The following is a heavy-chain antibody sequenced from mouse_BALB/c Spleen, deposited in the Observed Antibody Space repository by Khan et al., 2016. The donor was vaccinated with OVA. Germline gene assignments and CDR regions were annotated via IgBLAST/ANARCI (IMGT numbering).Heavy chain of an antibody. CDR1: EFTFADYV. Sequence: VQLQQPGPELVKPGASVRMSCKASEFTFADYVMHWVRQKPGQGLEWIGYIYPYNDDTESTERFKGKATLTLDKSSSTAYMDLTSLTSADSAVYYCGRSATDYYTVDYWGQGTSVTVSS. CDR3: GRSATDYYTVDY. V-gene: IGHV1S136*01. D-gene: IGHD1-1*01. J-gene: IGHJ4*01. CDR2: IYPYNDDT.